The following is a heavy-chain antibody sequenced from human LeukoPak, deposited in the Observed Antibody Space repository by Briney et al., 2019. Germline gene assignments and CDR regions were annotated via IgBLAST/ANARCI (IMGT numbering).Heavy chain of an antibody. CDR1: GFTVSNNY. Sequence: GGSLRLSCAASGFTVSNNYMSWVRQAPGKGLEWVSVIYSAGTTYYADSVKARFTISRDSSKNALYLQMNSLGADDTAVYYRASLRPSSSWSFDFWGQGTLVTVSS. CDR3: ASLRPSSSWSFDF. J-gene: IGHJ4*02. D-gene: IGHD6-13*01. V-gene: IGHV3-66*01. CDR2: IYSAGTT.